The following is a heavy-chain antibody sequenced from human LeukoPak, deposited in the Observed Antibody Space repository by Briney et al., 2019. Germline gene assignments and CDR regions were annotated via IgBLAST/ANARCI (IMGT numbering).Heavy chain of an antibody. D-gene: IGHD3/OR15-3a*01. CDR3: ARDRGWTGPDAFDI. CDR2: IWYDGSNK. J-gene: IGHJ3*02. Sequence: PGGSLRLSCAASGFTFSSYGMHWVRQAPGKGLEWVAVIWYDGSNKYYADSVKGRFTISRDNSKNTLYLQMNSLRAEDTAVYYCARDRGWTGPDAFDIWGQGTMVTVSS. CDR1: GFTFSSYG. V-gene: IGHV3-33*01.